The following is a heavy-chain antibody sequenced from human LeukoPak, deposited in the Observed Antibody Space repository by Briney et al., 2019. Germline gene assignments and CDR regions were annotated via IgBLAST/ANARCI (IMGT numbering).Heavy chain of an antibody. V-gene: IGHV3-23*01. CDR3: AKVIREVDMSHHY. CDR1: GFTFSNYA. D-gene: IGHD5-24*01. J-gene: IGHJ4*02. Sequence: PGGSLRLSCAASGFTFSNYAMSWVRQAPGKGLEWVSSIHYSGGSTYYADSVKGRFTISRDNSKNTLYLQMNSLRVEDTAVYYCAKVIREVDMSHHYRGRGARVSVSS. CDR2: IHYSGGST.